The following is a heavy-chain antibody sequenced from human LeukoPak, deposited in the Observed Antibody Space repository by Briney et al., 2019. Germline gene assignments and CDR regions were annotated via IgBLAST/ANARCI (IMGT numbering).Heavy chain of an antibody. CDR2: INHSRST. J-gene: IGHJ4*02. D-gene: IGHD3-3*01. CDR1: GGSLSGYY. CDR3: ARGLYYDFWSGYRTPRSFDY. V-gene: IGHV4-34*01. Sequence: PSETLSLTCAVYGGSLSGYYWSWIRQPPGKGLEWIGEINHSRSTTSNPSLKSRVTISVDTSKNQFSLKLSSVTPADTAVYYCARGLYYDFWSGYRTPRSFDYWGQGTLVTVSS.